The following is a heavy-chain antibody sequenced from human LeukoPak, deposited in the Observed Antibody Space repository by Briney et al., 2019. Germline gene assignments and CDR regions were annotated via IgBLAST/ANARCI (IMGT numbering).Heavy chain of an antibody. CDR1: GYSISSGYY. D-gene: IGHD1-1*01. CDR2: IYHSGST. CDR3: ARDGTTGTGWFDP. J-gene: IGHJ5*02. V-gene: IGHV4-38-2*02. Sequence: KSSETLSLTCTVSGYSISSGYYWSWIRQPPGKGLEWIGYIYHSGSTYYNPSLKSRVTISVDRSKNQFSLKLSSVTAADTAVYYCARDGTTGTGWFDPWGQGTLVTVSP.